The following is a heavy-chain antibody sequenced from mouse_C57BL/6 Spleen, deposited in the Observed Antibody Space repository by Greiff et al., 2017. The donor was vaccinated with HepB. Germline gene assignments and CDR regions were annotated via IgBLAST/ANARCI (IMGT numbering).Heavy chain of an antibody. J-gene: IGHJ2*01. D-gene: IGHD2-4*01. CDR3: ARDHYYDYFDY. Sequence: VQLQQSGPELVKPGASVKISCKASGYAFSSSWMNWVKQRPGKGLEWIGRIYPGDGDTNYNGKFKGKATLTADKSSSTAYMQLSSLTSEDSAVYFCARDHYYDYFDYWGQGTTLTVSS. V-gene: IGHV1-82*01. CDR2: IYPGDGDT. CDR1: GYAFSSSW.